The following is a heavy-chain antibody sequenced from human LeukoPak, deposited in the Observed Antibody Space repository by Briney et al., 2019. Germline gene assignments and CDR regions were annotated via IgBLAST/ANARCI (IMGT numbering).Heavy chain of an antibody. J-gene: IGHJ4*02. D-gene: IGHD2-8*01. CDR3: AKEGSVCTNGICRYFDY. Sequence: GGSLRLSCAASGFTVSSNYMSWVRQAPGKGLEWVSSISWNSDNIDYADSVKGRFTISRDNAKNSLYLQMNSLRAEDTALYYCAKEGSVCTNGICRYFDYWGQGTLVTVSS. CDR1: GFTVSSNY. CDR2: ISWNSDNI. V-gene: IGHV3-9*01.